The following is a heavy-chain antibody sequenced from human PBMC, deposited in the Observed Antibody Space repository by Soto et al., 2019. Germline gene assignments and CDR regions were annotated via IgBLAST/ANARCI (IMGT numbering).Heavy chain of an antibody. V-gene: IGHV1-18*01. CDR1: GYTFSNYG. J-gene: IGHJ6*02. D-gene: IGHD5-18*01. CDR3: AREPTSEQLWLHYYGMDV. Sequence: QVQLVQSGAEVKKPGASVKVSCKASGYTFSNYGISWVRQAPGQGLEWMGWISAYNGNTNYAQKLQGRVTMTTDTSTSTAYMELRSLRSDDTAVYYCAREPTSEQLWLHYYGMDVWGQGTTVTVS. CDR2: ISAYNGNT.